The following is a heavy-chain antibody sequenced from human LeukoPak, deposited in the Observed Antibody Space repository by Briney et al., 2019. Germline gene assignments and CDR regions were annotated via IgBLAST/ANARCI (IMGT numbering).Heavy chain of an antibody. CDR3: AKPSLDHGPPFDY. Sequence: PGRSLRLSCAASVFTFSSYAISWVRHAPGKGLEWVSAISGSGGSTYYAGSVKGRFTISRDNSKNTLYLQMNSLRAEDTAVYYCAKPSLDHGPPFDYWGQGTLVTVSS. J-gene: IGHJ4*02. D-gene: IGHD4/OR15-4a*01. CDR2: ISGSGGST. CDR1: VFTFSSYA. V-gene: IGHV3-23*01.